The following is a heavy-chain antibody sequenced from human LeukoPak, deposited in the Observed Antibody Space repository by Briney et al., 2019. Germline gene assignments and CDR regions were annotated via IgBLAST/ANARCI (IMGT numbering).Heavy chain of an antibody. CDR3: ARSVGTAMVPYFDY. Sequence: SETLSLTCTVSGGSISSYYWSWIRQPPGKGLEWIGHIYYSGSTNYNPSLKSRVTISVDTSKNQFSLKLSSVTAADTAVHYCARSVGTAMVPYFDYWGQGTLVTVSS. CDR2: IYYSGST. CDR1: GGSISSYY. J-gene: IGHJ4*02. V-gene: IGHV4-59*01. D-gene: IGHD5-18*01.